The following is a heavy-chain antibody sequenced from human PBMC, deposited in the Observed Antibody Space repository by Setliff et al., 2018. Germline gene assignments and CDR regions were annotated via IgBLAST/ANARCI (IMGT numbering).Heavy chain of an antibody. J-gene: IGHJ4*02. CDR3: ARVGSLAPLYYGNY. CDR1: GYTFAGYS. Sequence: ASVKVSCKASGYTFAGYSMHWVRQAPGQGLEWMGRINPNSGGTNYAQKFQGRVTMTRDTSISTAYMELSRLRSDDTAVYYCARVGSLAPLYYGNYWGQGTLVTVSS. D-gene: IGHD3-10*01. V-gene: IGHV1-2*06. CDR2: INPNSGGT.